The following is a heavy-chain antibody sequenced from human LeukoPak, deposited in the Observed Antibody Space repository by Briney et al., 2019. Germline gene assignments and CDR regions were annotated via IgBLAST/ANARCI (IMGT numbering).Heavy chain of an antibody. J-gene: IGHJ4*02. V-gene: IGHV3-48*02. CDR1: GFTFSSYG. CDR3: ARGNGEIDY. Sequence: GGSLRLYCAASGFTFSSYGMNRVRQAPGKGLEWVSYISSSSSTIYYADSVKGRFTISRDNAKNSLYLKMHSLRDEDTAVFYCARGNGEIDYWGQGTLVTVSS. CDR2: ISSSSSTI. D-gene: IGHD2-8*01.